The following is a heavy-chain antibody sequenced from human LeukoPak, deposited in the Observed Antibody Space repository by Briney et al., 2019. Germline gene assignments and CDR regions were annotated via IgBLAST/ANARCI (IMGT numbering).Heavy chain of an antibody. CDR1: GYTFTGYY. CDR2: INPNSGGT. Sequence: ASVKVSCKASGYTFTGYYMHWVRQAPGQGLEWMGWINPNSGGTNYAQKFQGRVTMTRDTSISTAYMEPSRLRSDDTAVYYCATEERYDFWSGSSNWFDPWGQGTLVTVSS. J-gene: IGHJ5*02. V-gene: IGHV1-2*02. D-gene: IGHD3-3*01. CDR3: ATEERYDFWSGSSNWFDP.